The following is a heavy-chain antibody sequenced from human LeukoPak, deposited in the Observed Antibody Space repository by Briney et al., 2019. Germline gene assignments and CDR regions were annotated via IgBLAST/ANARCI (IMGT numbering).Heavy chain of an antibody. D-gene: IGHD6-19*01. V-gene: IGHV1-69*05. Sequence: SVKVSCKASGGTFSSYAISWVRQAPGQGLECMGRIIPIFGTANYAHKFQGRVTITTDESTSTAYMELSSLRSEDTAVYYCARDRTLWAVAGTDPQGAFDIWGQGTMVTVSS. CDR2: IIPIFGTA. J-gene: IGHJ3*02. CDR1: GGTFSSYA. CDR3: ARDRTLWAVAGTDPQGAFDI.